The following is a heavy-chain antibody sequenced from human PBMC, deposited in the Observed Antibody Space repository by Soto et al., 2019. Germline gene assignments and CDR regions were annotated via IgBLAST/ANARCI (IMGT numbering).Heavy chain of an antibody. CDR2: VKGDATER. CDR1: GLTFSLHW. D-gene: IGHD1-26*01. CDR3: ATDLILGTPSLYY. J-gene: IGHJ4*02. V-gene: IGHV3-7*03. Sequence: EVQLVESGGGLVQPGGSLRLSCAASGLTFSLHWMTWVRQAPGKGLEWVANVKGDATERYYTDSVRGRFTISRDNARNSVYLYMNSLRDDDTAVYFCATDLILGTPSLYYWGQGTLVTVSS.